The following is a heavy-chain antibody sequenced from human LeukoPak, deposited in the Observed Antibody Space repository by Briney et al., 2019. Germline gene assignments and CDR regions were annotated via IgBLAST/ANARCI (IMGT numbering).Heavy chain of an antibody. CDR3: ARTQERDKIVDY. J-gene: IGHJ4*02. CDR2: IYTSGST. V-gene: IGHV4-4*07. D-gene: IGHD1-26*01. CDR1: GGSISSYY. Sequence: KPSETLPLTCTVSGGSISSYYWSWIRQPAGNGLEWIGRIYTSGSTNYNPSLKSRVTMSVDTSKNQFSLKLSSVTTADTAVYYCARTQERDKIVDYWGQGTLVTVSS.